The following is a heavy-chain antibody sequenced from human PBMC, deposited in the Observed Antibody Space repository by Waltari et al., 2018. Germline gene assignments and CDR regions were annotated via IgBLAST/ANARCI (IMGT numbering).Heavy chain of an antibody. Sequence: EVQLVESGGGLVQPGGSLRLSCVASGFTFSRHWMSWLRQAPGKGLEGVANINEDESEKFYADSVKGRFTISRDNAKNSLYLQMNSLRVEDTAYYYCARDMGIYTNYAAYWGQGTLVTVSS. D-gene: IGHD4-4*01. CDR2: INEDESEK. CDR1: GFTFSRHW. J-gene: IGHJ4*02. CDR3: ARDMGIYTNYAAY. V-gene: IGHV3-7*01.